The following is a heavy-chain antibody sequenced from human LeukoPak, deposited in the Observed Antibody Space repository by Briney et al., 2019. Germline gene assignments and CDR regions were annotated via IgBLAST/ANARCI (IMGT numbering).Heavy chain of an antibody. V-gene: IGHV1-69*04. CDR3: ARDWYCSGGSCQDCFDP. Sequence: SVKISCKASGGTFSSYAISWVRQAPGQGLEWMGRIIHILGIANYAQKFQGRVTITADKSTNTAYMELSSLRSEDTAVYYCARDWYCSGGSCQDCFDPWGQGTLVTVSS. CDR2: IIHILGIA. D-gene: IGHD2-15*01. CDR1: GGTFSSYA. J-gene: IGHJ5*02.